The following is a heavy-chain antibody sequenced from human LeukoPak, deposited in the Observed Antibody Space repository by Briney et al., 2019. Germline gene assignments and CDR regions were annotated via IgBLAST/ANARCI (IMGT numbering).Heavy chain of an antibody. CDR1: GGSFSGYY. V-gene: IGHV4-34*01. CDR2: INHSEST. Sequence: SETLSLTCAVYGGSFSGYYWSWIRQPPGKGLDWIGEINHSESTNYNPSLKSRVTISVDTSKDQFSLKLSSVTAADTAVYYCARGAYYDFWSGYSARRPFDYWGQGTLVTVSS. CDR3: ARGAYYDFWSGYSARRPFDY. J-gene: IGHJ4*02. D-gene: IGHD3-3*01.